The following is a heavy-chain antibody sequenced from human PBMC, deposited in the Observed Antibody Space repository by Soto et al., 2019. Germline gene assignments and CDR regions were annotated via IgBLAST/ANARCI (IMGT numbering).Heavy chain of an antibody. CDR2: ISSSTGYV. V-gene: IGHV3-21*01. J-gene: IGHJ4*02. CDR3: ARDGRNSYYFDN. Sequence: EVQLVESGGGLVKTGGSLRLSCAASGFTFSSYSMNWVRQAPGKGLEWVSSISSSTGYVYYADSVKGRFTISRDNAKNSLYLQVNSLGAEDTAVYYCARDGRNSYYFDNWGQGTLVTVSS. D-gene: IGHD1-1*01. CDR1: GFTFSSYS.